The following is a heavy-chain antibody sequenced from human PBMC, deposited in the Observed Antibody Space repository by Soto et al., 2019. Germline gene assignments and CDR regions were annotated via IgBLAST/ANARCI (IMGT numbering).Heavy chain of an antibody. V-gene: IGHV3-11*01. J-gene: IGHJ6*02. CDR2: ISSSGSTI. CDR1: GFTFSDYY. CDR3: ARDSNYKGYGMDV. D-gene: IGHD4-4*01. Sequence: LRLSCAASGFTFSDYYMSWIRQAPGKGLEWVSYISSSGSTIYYADSVKGRFTISRGNAKNSLYLQMNSLRAEDTAVYYCARDSNYKGYGMDVWGQGTTVTVSS.